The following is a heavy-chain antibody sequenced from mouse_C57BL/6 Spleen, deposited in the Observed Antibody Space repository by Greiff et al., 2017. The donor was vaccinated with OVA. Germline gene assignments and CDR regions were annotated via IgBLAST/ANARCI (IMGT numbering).Heavy chain of an antibody. Sequence: QVQLQQSGAELVRPGASVTLSCKASGYTFTDYEMPWVSQTPVHGLEWIGAIDPETGGTASIQTFKGRALLSADKSSSTTYMELRSLTSEDAAVYYCTRDQHAWFAYWGQGTLVTVSA. CDR3: TRDQHAWFAY. V-gene: IGHV1-15*01. CDR1: GYTFTDYE. J-gene: IGHJ3*01. CDR2: IDPETGGT.